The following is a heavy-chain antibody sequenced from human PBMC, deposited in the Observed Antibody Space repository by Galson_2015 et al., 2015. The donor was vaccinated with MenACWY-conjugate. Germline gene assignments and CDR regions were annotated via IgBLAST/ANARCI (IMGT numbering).Heavy chain of an antibody. J-gene: IGHJ4*02. V-gene: IGHV3-23*01. CDR1: GSTFSSYA. D-gene: IGHD1-1*01. Sequence: SLRLSCAASGSTFSSYAMSWVRQAPGKGLEWVSAISGSGGSTYYADSVKGRFTISRDNSKNTLYLQMNSLRAEDTAVYYCAKDFRGTGTYFDYWGQGTLVTVSS. CDR3: AKDFRGTGTYFDY. CDR2: ISGSGGST.